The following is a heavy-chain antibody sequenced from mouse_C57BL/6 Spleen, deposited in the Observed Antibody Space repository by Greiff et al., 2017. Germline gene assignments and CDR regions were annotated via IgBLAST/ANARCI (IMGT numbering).Heavy chain of an antibody. CDR3: ARGDYGSSLAWFAY. CDR2: IYPGSGNT. Sequence: QVQLQQSGPELVKPGASVKISCKASGYSFTSYYIHWVKKRPGQGLEWIGWIYPGSGNTKYNEKFKGKATLTADTSSSTAYMQLSSLTSEDSAVYYCARGDYGSSLAWFAYWGQGTLVTVSA. CDR1: GYSFTSYY. J-gene: IGHJ3*01. V-gene: IGHV1-66*01. D-gene: IGHD1-1*01.